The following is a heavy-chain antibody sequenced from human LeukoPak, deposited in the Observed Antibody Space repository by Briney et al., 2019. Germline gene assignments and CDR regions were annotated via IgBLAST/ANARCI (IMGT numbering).Heavy chain of an antibody. V-gene: IGHV4-59*08. CDR3: ARQGYSAYEILDY. CDR1: GGSISSYY. CDR2: IYYSGST. Sequence: PSETLSLTCTVSGGSISSYYWSWLRQPPGKGQEWIGYIYYSGSTNYNPSLKSRVTISVDTSKNQFSLKLSSVTAADTAVYYCARQGYSAYEILDYWGQGTLVTVSS. D-gene: IGHD5-12*01. J-gene: IGHJ4*02.